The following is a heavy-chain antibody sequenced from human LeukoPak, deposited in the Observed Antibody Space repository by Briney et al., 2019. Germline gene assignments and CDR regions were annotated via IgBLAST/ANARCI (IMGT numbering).Heavy chain of an antibody. J-gene: IGHJ4*02. CDR1: GFTFSSYA. CDR2: ISGSGGST. Sequence: GGSLRLSCAASGFTFSSYAMSWVRQAPGKGLEWVSAISGSGGSTYYADSVKGRFTISRDNSKNTLYLRMNSLRAEDTAVYYCAKDRSYGSGSYRYWGQGTLVTVSS. CDR3: AKDRSYGSGSYRY. V-gene: IGHV3-23*01. D-gene: IGHD3-10*01.